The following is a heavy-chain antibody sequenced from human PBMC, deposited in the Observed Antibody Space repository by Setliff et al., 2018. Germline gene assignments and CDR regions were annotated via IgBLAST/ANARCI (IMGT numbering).Heavy chain of an antibody. CDR3: ATPAFHTTGWFGYHGMDV. CDR1: GYTFAGYY. J-gene: IGHJ6*02. Sequence: ASVKVSCKASGYTFAGYYMHWVRQTPGQGLEWMGWISAYSGNTKYALTLQGRFTISRDDSKNTLYLQMNSLKPEDTAVYYCATPAFHTTGWFGYHGMDVWGQGTTVTVSS. CDR2: ISAYSGNT. D-gene: IGHD6-19*01. V-gene: IGHV1-2*02.